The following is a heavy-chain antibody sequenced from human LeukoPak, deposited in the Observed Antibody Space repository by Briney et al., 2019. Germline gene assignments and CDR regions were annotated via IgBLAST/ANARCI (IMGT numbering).Heavy chain of an antibody. CDR2: VDPEDGET. Sequence: ASVKVSCKVSGYTFTDYYMHWVQQAPGKGLEWMGLVDPEDGETKYAEKFQGRVTITADTSIDTAYMELSSLRSQDTAVYYCATDPPRYCSGGSCYSGADYWGQGTLVTVSS. D-gene: IGHD2-15*01. CDR3: ATDPPRYCSGGSCYSGADY. V-gene: IGHV1-69-2*01. CDR1: GYTFTDYY. J-gene: IGHJ4*02.